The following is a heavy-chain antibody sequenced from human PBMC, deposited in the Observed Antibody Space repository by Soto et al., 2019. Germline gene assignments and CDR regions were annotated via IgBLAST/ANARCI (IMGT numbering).Heavy chain of an antibody. D-gene: IGHD1-26*01. CDR1: GGSISSGGYY. V-gene: IGHV4-31*03. Sequence: QVQLQESGPGLVKPSQTLSLTCTVSGGSISSGGYYWSWIRQHPGKGLEWIGYIYYSGSTYYNPSLKSRVSXXVXSSKNQFSLKLSSVTAADTAVYYCASGTEVSPSWDVWGQGTTVTVSS. CDR2: IYYSGST. CDR3: ASGTEVSPSWDV. J-gene: IGHJ6*02.